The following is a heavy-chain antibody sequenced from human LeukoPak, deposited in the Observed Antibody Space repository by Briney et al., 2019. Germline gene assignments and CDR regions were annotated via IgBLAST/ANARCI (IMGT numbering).Heavy chain of an antibody. CDR3: ARSDFWSGYHWFDP. D-gene: IGHD3-3*01. Sequence: ASVKVSCKASGCTFTSYGISWVRQAPGQGLEWMGWISAYNGNTNYAQKLQGRVTMTTDTSTSTAYMELRSLRSDDTAVYYCARSDFWSGYHWFDPWGQGTLVTVSS. CDR2: ISAYNGNT. J-gene: IGHJ5*02. CDR1: GCTFTSYG. V-gene: IGHV1-18*01.